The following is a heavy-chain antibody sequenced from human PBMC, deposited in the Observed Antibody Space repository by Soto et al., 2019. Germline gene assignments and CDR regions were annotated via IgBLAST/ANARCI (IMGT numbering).Heavy chain of an antibody. Sequence: QVQLVQSGAEVKKPGSSVKVSCKASGGTFSSYTISWVRQAPGQGLQWMGRIIPILGLANYAQKFQGRVTITADKSTSTTYMELSSLRSEDTAVYYCARADYDILTGYYNDAFDIWGQGTMVTVSS. D-gene: IGHD3-9*01. CDR3: ARADYDILTGYYNDAFDI. CDR2: IIPILGLA. V-gene: IGHV1-69*02. J-gene: IGHJ3*02. CDR1: GGTFSSYT.